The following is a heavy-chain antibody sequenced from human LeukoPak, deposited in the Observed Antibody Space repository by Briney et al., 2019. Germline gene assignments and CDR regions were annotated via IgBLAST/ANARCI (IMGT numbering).Heavy chain of an antibody. J-gene: IGHJ6*03. CDR1: GGTFSSYA. CDR3: ARGSTSWGRRAYYYYMDV. V-gene: IGHV1-69*05. D-gene: IGHD2-2*01. Sequence: GASVKVSCKASGGTFSSYAISWVRQAPGQGLEWMGGIIPIFGTANYAQKFQGRVTITTDESTSTAYMELSSLRSEDTAVYYCARGSTSWGRRAYYYYMDVWGKGTTVTVSS. CDR2: IIPIFGTA.